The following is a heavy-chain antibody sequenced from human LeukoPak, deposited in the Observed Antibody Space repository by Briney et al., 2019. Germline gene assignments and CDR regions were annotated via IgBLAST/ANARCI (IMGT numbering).Heavy chain of an antibody. CDR1: GYSFTSYG. CDR2: INPYSGKT. J-gene: IGHJ4*02. D-gene: IGHD2/OR15-2a*01. Sequence: ASVKVSCKPSGYSFTSYGISWVRQAPGQGLEWVGWINPYSGKTNYAQKVQGRVTMTTDTSTSTAYMELRSLRSDDTAVYYCARDPSGNPYFFDYWGQGTLVTVSS. V-gene: IGHV1-18*01. CDR3: ARDPSGNPYFFDY.